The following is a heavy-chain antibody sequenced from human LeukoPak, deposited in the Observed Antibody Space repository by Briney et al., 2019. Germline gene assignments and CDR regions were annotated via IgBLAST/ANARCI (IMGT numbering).Heavy chain of an antibody. CDR1: GGSVNSGTSY. CDR2: IFSSGSN. CDR3: ARDVSGWYYFDY. J-gene: IGHJ4*02. D-gene: IGHD6-19*01. V-gene: IGHV4-61*01. Sequence: SETLSLTCTVSGGSVNSGTSYVSWIRQPPGKGLEWIGYIFSSGSNNYNPSLKSRVTISVDTSKNQFSLRLTSVTAADTAMYYCARDVSGWYYFDYWGQGTLVTVSS.